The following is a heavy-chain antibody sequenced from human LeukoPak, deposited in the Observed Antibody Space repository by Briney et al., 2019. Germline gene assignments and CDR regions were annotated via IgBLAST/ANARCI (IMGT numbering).Heavy chain of an antibody. D-gene: IGHD5-24*01. Sequence: SETLSLTCTVSGGSISSYYWSWIRQPPGKGLEWIGYIYYNGSTNYNPSLKSRVTISVDTSKNQFSLKLSSVTAADTAVYYCARLIDGYNLYYFDYWGQGTLVTVSS. CDR1: GGSISSYY. CDR2: IYYNGST. V-gene: IGHV4-59*01. CDR3: ARLIDGYNLYYFDY. J-gene: IGHJ4*02.